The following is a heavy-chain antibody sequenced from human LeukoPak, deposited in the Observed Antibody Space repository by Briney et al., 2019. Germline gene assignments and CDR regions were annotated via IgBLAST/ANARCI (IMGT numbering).Heavy chain of an antibody. V-gene: IGHV3-30*02. CDR2: IRYDGSNK. CDR3: ARGARTMVQGVIAY. J-gene: IGHJ4*02. CDR1: GFTFNSYG. Sequence: GGSLRLSCAASGFTFNSYGMHWVRQAPGKGLDWVAFIRYDGSNKYYADSVKGRFTISRDNSKNTLYLQMNSLRAEDTAVYYCARGARTMVQGVIAYWGQGTLVTVSS. D-gene: IGHD3-10*01.